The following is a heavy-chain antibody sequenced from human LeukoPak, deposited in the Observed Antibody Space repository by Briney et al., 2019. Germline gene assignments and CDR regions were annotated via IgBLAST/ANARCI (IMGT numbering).Heavy chain of an antibody. CDR1: GGSIRSSYYY. J-gene: IGHJ4*02. V-gene: IGHV4-39*07. Sequence: PSETLSLTCTVSGGSIRSSYYYWGWIRQPPGKGLEWIGSIYDSGSTYYNPSLKSRVTISVDTSKNQFSLKLSSVTAADTAVYYCASSRDGYNSLDYWGQGTLVTVSS. CDR2: IYDSGST. D-gene: IGHD5-24*01. CDR3: ASSRDGYNSLDY.